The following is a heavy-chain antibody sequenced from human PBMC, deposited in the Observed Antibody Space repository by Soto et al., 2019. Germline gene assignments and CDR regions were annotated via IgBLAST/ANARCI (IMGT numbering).Heavy chain of an antibody. Sequence: YWSWIRQPAGKGLEWIGRIYTSGSTNYNPSLKSRVTMSVDTSKNQFSLKLSSVTAADTAVYYCAREPVSHCSSTSCYYYGMDVWGQGTTVTVSS. CDR3: AREPVSHCSSTSCYYYGMDV. CDR2: IYTSGST. D-gene: IGHD2-2*01. CDR1: Y. V-gene: IGHV4-4*07. J-gene: IGHJ6*02.